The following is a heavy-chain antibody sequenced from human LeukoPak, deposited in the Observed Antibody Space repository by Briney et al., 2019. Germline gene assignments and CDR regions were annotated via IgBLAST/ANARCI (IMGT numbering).Heavy chain of an antibody. V-gene: IGHV1-8*01. CDR3: ARGDELELLDAFDI. D-gene: IGHD1-7*01. Sequence: ASVKVSCKASGYTFTSYDINWVRQATGQGLEWMGWMSPNSGNTGYAQKFQGRVTMTRNTSISTAYMELSSLRSEDTAVYYCARGDELELLDAFDIWGQGTMVTVSS. CDR2: MSPNSGNT. J-gene: IGHJ3*02. CDR1: GYTFTSYD.